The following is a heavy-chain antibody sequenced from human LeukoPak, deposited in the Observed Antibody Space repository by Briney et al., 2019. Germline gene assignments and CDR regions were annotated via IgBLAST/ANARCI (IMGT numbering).Heavy chain of an antibody. CDR1: GFTFAAYA. Sequence: GGSLRLSCATSGFTFAAYAMTWVRQAPGKGLEWISHVDAGGFTTYYADSVKGRFTISRDNSRNTVYLQMNNLTIEDTALYYCAKDQGAGLTSQHWGRGTLVIVSS. J-gene: IGHJ1*01. D-gene: IGHD3-9*01. V-gene: IGHV3-23*01. CDR2: VDAGGFTT. CDR3: AKDQGAGLTSQH.